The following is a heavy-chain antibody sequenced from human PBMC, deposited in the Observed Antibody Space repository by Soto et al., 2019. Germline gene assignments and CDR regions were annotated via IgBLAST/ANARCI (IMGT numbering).Heavy chain of an antibody. Sequence: SETLSLTCTVSGGSISSYYWSWIRQPPGKGLEWIGYIYYSGSTNYNPSLKSRVTISVDTSKNQFSLKLSSVTAADTAVYYCARDFGTGYAEYWGQGTLVTVSS. V-gene: IGHV4-59*01. CDR1: GGSISSYY. CDR3: ARDFGTGYAEY. D-gene: IGHD3-9*01. CDR2: IYYSGST. J-gene: IGHJ4*02.